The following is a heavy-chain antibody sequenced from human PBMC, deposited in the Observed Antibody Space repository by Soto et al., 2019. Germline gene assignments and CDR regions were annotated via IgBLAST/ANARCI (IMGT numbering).Heavy chain of an antibody. Sequence: GESLKISCKGSGYSFTSYWIGWVRQMPGKGLEWMGIIYPGDSDTRYSPSFQGQVTISADKSISTAYLQWSSLKASDTAMYYCARMGYHYDSSGYFSAGEFDYWGQGTLVTV. J-gene: IGHJ4*02. CDR2: IYPGDSDT. V-gene: IGHV5-51*01. CDR3: ARMGYHYDSSGYFSAGEFDY. CDR1: GYSFTSYW. D-gene: IGHD3-22*01.